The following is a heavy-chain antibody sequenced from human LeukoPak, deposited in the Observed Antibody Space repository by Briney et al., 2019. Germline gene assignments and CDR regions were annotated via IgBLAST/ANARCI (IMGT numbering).Heavy chain of an antibody. CDR1: HGSISSGYYY. CDR3: ARQFYTAIVLFWFGP. V-gene: IGHV4-39*07. Sequence: SETLSLTCSVSHGSISSGYYYWAWIRQPPGKGPEWIGSIYYSGTTYPNPSLKSRVTISVDTSKNQFSLKLSSVTAADTAVYYCARQFYTAIVLFWFGPWGLGTLVTVSS. D-gene: IGHD5-18*01. J-gene: IGHJ5*02. CDR2: IYYSGTT.